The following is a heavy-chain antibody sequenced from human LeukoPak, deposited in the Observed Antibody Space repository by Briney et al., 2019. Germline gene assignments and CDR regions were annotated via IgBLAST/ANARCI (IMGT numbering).Heavy chain of an antibody. J-gene: IGHJ4*02. CDR2: IKQDGSEI. V-gene: IGHV3-7*04. D-gene: IGHD3-10*01. CDR1: GFNFNSYW. Sequence: GGSLRLSCAASGFNFNSYWMSWVRQAPGKGLGCVAIIKQDGSEISFVDSVKGRFTISRDNAKSSLYLQMNSLRGEDTAVYYCARARYGSGGYFFDFWGQGTLVTVSS. CDR3: ARARYGSGGYFFDF.